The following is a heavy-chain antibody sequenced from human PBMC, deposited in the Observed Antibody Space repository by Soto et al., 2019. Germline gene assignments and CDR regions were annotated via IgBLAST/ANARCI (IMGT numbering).Heavy chain of an antibody. CDR3: ARVGAVAGPAAFDI. CDR1: GYTFTGYY. V-gene: IGHV1-2*02. J-gene: IGHJ3*02. CDR2: INPNSGGT. D-gene: IGHD6-19*01. Sequence: ASVKVSCKASGYTFTGYYMHWVRQAPGQGLEWMGWINPNSGGTNYAQKFQGRVTMTRDTSISTAYMEPSRLRSDDTAVYYCARVGAVAGPAAFDIWGQGTMVTVSS.